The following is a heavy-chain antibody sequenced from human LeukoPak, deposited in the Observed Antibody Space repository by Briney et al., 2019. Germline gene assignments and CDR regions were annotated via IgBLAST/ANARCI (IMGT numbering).Heavy chain of an antibody. CDR2: ISWNSGSI. CDR1: GFTFDDYA. D-gene: IGHD2-2*01. CDR3: ANSVCSSTSCYGPYYYYGMDV. J-gene: IGHJ6*02. Sequence: GGSLRLSCAASGFTFDDYAMHWVRQAPGKGLEWVSGISWNSGSIGYADSVKGRFTISRDNAKNSLYLQMNSLRAEDTALYYCANSVCSSTSCYGPYYYYGMDVWGQGTTVTVSS. V-gene: IGHV3-9*01.